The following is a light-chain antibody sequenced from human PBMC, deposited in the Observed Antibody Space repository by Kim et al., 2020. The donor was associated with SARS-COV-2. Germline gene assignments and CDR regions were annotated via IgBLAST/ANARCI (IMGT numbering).Light chain of an antibody. CDR3: QVWDSSSDLWV. J-gene: IGLJ3*02. V-gene: IGLV3-21*04. CDR1: NIGSKS. CDR2: YDS. Sequence: SYELTQPPSVSVAPGKTARITCGGNNIGSKSVHWYQQKPGQAPVLVIYYDSDRPSGIPERFSGSNPGNTATLTISRVEAGDEADYYCQVWDSSSDLWVFGGGTQLTVL.